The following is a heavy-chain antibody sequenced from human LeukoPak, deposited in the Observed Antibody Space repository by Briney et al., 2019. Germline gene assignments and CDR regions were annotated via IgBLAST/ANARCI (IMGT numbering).Heavy chain of an antibody. CDR2: IDPSDSYT. V-gene: IGHV5-10-1*01. J-gene: IGHJ4*02. Sequence: GESLEISCKGSGYSFPSYWITWVRQMPGKGLEWMGRIDPSDSYTNYSPSFQGHVTISADKSISTAYLQWSSLKASDTAMYYCARSYSGYDYLDYWGQGTLVTASS. CDR3: ARSYSGYDYLDY. D-gene: IGHD5-12*01. CDR1: GYSFPSYW.